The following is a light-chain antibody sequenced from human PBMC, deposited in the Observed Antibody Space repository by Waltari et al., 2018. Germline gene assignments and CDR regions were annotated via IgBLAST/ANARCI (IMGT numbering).Light chain of an antibody. CDR1: NSNIGSNS. V-gene: IGLV1-47*01. Sequence: QSELTQPPSASGTPGQRVTIPCSGSNSNIGSNSVSWYQQLPGTAPQLLIYRNYQRPSGVPDRFSGSKSGTSASLAISGLRAEDEADYYCAAWDDSLSGYVFGTGTKVTVL. CDR2: RNY. CDR3: AAWDDSLSGYV. J-gene: IGLJ1*01.